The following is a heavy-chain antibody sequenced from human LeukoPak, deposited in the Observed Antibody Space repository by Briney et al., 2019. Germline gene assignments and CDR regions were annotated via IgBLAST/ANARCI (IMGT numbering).Heavy chain of an antibody. CDR1: GFTFSSYA. J-gene: IGHJ6*02. D-gene: IGHD6-13*01. V-gene: IGHV3-30-3*01. Sequence: PGGSLRLSCAASGFTFSSYAMHWVRQAPGKGLEWVAVISYDGSNKYYADSVKGRFTISRDNSKNTLYLQMNSLRAEDTAVYYCARGGRGAAAYYYGVDVWGQGTTVTVSS. CDR3: ARGGRGAAAYYYGVDV. CDR2: ISYDGSNK.